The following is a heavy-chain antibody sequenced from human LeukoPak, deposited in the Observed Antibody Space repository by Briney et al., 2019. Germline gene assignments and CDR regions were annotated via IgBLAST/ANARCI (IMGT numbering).Heavy chain of an antibody. J-gene: IGHJ6*02. Sequence: GGSLRLSCAASGFTFSSYGMHWVRQAPGKGLEWVAVISYDGSNKYYADSVKGRFTISRDNSKNTLYLQMNSLRAEDTAVYYCAKGTRAVPGDYDYYYFYGMDVWGQGTTVTVSS. CDR2: ISYDGSNK. CDR3: AKGTRAVPGDYDYYYFYGMDV. CDR1: GFTFSSYG. V-gene: IGHV3-30*18. D-gene: IGHD4-17*01.